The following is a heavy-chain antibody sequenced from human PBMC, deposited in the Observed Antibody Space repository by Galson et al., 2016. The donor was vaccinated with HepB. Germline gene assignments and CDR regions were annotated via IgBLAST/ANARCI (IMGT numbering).Heavy chain of an antibody. CDR2: LAPDDSET. V-gene: IGHV3-23*01. CDR3: VDRGSSGWNLFFQH. J-gene: IGHJ1*01. Sequence: SLRLSCAASGFTFSSHVVTWVRQTPGGGLEWLSSLAPDDSETNYADSVKGRSTISRDNSKNTHYLQMNNVRAEDTAVYYCVDRGSSGWNLFFQHWGQGTLVTVSS. D-gene: IGHD6-19*01. CDR1: GFTFSSHV.